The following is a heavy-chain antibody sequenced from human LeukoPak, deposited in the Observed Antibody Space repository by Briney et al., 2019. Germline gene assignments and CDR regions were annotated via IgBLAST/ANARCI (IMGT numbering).Heavy chain of an antibody. J-gene: IGHJ4*02. CDR2: ICANDGNT. Sequence: GGSLRISCAASGLTFRNYAMSWVRQAPGKGLEWVSVICANDGNTYYADAVKGRFTISRDNSKDTLYLQMDSLRAEDTAAYYCAKGSGSSCYSPCDYWGQGILVTVSS. CDR1: GLTFRNYA. CDR3: AKGSGSSCYSPCDY. V-gene: IGHV3-23*01. D-gene: IGHD2-15*01.